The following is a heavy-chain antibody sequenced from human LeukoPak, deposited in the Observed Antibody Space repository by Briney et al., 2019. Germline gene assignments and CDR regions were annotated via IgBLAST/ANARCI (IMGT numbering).Heavy chain of an antibody. J-gene: IGHJ4*02. CDR1: GFTFSSYS. CDR2: ISRSSSTI. Sequence: PGGSLRLSCAASGFTFSSYSMNWVRQAPGKGLEWVSYISRSSSTIYYADSVKGRLTISRDNAKNSLYLQMNSLRAEDTAVYYCARAGAGYCSTTSCYYFDYWGQGTLVTVSS. V-gene: IGHV3-48*01. D-gene: IGHD2-2*03. CDR3: ARAGAGYCSTTSCYYFDY.